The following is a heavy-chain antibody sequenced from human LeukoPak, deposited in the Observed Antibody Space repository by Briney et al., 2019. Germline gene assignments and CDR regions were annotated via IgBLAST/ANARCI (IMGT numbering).Heavy chain of an antibody. CDR3: ARIQYSSSPVDY. CDR1: GGSISSSSYY. J-gene: IGHJ4*02. CDR2: IHYTGST. Sequence: SETLSLTCTVSGGSISSSSYYWGWIRQPPGKGLEWIGSIHYTGSTYYNPSLKSRVTISVDTSKNQFSLKLSSVTAADTAVYYCARIQYSSSPVDYWGQGTLVTVSS. D-gene: IGHD6-6*01. V-gene: IGHV4-39*01.